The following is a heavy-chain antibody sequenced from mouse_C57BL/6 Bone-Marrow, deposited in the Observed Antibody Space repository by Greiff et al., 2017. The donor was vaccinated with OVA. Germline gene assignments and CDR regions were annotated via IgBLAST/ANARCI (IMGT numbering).Heavy chain of an antibody. CDR2: LDPSDSYT. V-gene: IGHV1-69*01. CDR3: ARNPDYYGSSYGWFAY. Sequence: QVQLQQPGAELVMPGASVKLSCKASGYTFTSYWMHWVKQRPGQGLEWIGELDPSDSYTNYNQKFKGKSTLTVDKSSSTAYRQLSSLTSEDSAVYYCARNPDYYGSSYGWFAYWGQGTLVTVSA. CDR1: GYTFTSYW. D-gene: IGHD1-1*01. J-gene: IGHJ3*01.